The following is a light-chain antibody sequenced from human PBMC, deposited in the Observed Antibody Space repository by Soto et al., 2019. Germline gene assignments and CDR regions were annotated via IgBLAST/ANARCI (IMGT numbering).Light chain of an antibody. CDR1: QSVSTK. CDR3: QQYKNWPHFT. Sequence: EIVMTQSPATLSVSPGERATLSCRASQSVSTKLAWYRHKPGQAPRLLIYGASTRATGIPARFSGSGSGTEFTLTINSLQSEDFAVHYCQQYKNWPHFTFGPGTTVDIK. CDR2: GAS. V-gene: IGKV3-15*01. J-gene: IGKJ3*01.